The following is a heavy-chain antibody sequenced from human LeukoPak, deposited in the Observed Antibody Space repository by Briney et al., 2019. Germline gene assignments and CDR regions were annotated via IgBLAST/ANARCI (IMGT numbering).Heavy chain of an antibody. V-gene: IGHV1-69*06. J-gene: IGHJ3*02. CDR3: ARPRFPYYDSSGYSRDAFDI. Sequence: SVKVSCKASGGTFSSYAISWVRQAPGQGLEWMGGIIPIFGTANYAQKFQGRVTITADKSTSTAYMELSSLRSEDTAVHYCARPRFPYYDSSGYSRDAFDIWGQGTMVTVSS. D-gene: IGHD3-22*01. CDR1: GGTFSSYA. CDR2: IIPIFGTA.